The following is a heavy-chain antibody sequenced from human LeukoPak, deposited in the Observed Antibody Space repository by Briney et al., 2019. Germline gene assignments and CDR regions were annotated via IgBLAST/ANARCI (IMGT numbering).Heavy chain of an antibody. Sequence: SETLSLTCTVSGGSINSGGSYWSWIRQHPGKGLEWIGCIYYSWSSYYNQSLKSRVTLSLDTSKNQFSLKLSSVTAADTAVYYCARDNGDYRSIYYYMDVWGKGTTVTVSS. V-gene: IGHV4-31*03. CDR3: ARDNGDYRSIYYYMDV. CDR1: GGSINSGGSY. D-gene: IGHD4-11*01. CDR2: IYYSWSS. J-gene: IGHJ6*03.